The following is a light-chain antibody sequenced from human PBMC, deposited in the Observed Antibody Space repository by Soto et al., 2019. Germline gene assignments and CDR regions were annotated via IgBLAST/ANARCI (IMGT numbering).Light chain of an antibody. CDR2: KAS. V-gene: IGKV1-5*03. Sequence: DIQMTQSPSTLSASVGDRVTITCRASQSISSWLAWYQQKPGKAPKLLIYKASSLESGVPSRFRGSGSGTEFTLTISSLQPDDFATYYCHQYNSYTWTFGQGTKADIK. CDR1: QSISSW. J-gene: IGKJ1*01. CDR3: HQYNSYTWT.